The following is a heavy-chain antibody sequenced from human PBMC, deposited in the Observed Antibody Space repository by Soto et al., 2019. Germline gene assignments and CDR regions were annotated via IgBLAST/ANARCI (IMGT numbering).Heavy chain of an antibody. V-gene: IGHV4-30-4*01. J-gene: IGHJ4*02. Sequence: PSETLSLTCTVSGGSISSGDYYWSWIRQPPGKGLEWIGYIFYSGSTYYNPSLKSRLSISVDTSKNQFSLKLSSVTAADTAVYYCARAVRGSYYDSWGQGTLVTVSS. CDR2: IFYSGST. D-gene: IGHD1-26*01. CDR3: ARAVRGSYYDS. CDR1: GGSISSGDYY.